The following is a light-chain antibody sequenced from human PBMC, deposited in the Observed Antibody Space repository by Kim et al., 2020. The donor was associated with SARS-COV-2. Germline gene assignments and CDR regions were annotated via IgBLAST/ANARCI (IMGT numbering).Light chain of an antibody. Sequence: DIQMTQSPSPLSASVGDRVTITCRASQNIEIYLAWYQQKQGKAPKLLIYKASTLQSGVPSRFSGSGSGTEFTLTISSLQPDDFATYYCQLYNARAATFGQGTKLEI. CDR3: QLYNARAAT. CDR2: KAS. J-gene: IGKJ2*01. V-gene: IGKV1-5*03. CDR1: QNIEIY.